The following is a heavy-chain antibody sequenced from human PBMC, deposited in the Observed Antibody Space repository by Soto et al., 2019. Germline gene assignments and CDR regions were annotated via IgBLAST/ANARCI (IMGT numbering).Heavy chain of an antibody. CDR3: ARGIALGITGTNWFAP. V-gene: IGHV4-61*01. Sequence: SETLSLTCTVSGGSVSSGSYYWSWIRQPPGKGLEWIGYIYYSGSTNYNPSLKSRVTISVDTSKNQFSLKLSSVTAADTAVYYCARGIALGITGTNWFAPWGQGTLVTVSS. J-gene: IGHJ5*02. CDR2: IYYSGST. CDR1: GGSVSSGSYY. D-gene: IGHD1-7*01.